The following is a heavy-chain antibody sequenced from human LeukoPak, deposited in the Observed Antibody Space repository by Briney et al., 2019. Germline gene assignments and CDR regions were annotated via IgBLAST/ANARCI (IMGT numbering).Heavy chain of an antibody. CDR3: VKGLPAGATDY. CDR2: ITTSGSRT. D-gene: IGHD4/OR15-4a*01. J-gene: IGHJ4*02. Sequence: GGSLRLSCAASGFTFSDYAMRWVRQAPGQGLEWVSAITTSGSRTYYADSVKGRFTISRDNSKNTLFLQMSSLRAEDTAVYYCVKGLPAGATDYWGQGTLVTVSS. V-gene: IGHV3-23*01. CDR1: GFTFSDYA.